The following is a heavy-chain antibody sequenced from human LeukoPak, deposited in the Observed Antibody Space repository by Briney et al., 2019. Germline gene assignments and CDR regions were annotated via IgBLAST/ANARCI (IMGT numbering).Heavy chain of an antibody. CDR2: ISSSGSTI. CDR1: GFTFSDYY. Sequence: GSLRLFCAASGFTFSDYYMSWIRQAPGKGLEWVSYISSSGSTIYYADSVKGRFTISRDNAKNSLYLQMNSLRAEDTAVYYCARDSGSAYYSSAGYWGQGTLVTVSS. V-gene: IGHV3-11*01. CDR3: ARDSGSAYYSSAGY. D-gene: IGHD3-22*01. J-gene: IGHJ4*02.